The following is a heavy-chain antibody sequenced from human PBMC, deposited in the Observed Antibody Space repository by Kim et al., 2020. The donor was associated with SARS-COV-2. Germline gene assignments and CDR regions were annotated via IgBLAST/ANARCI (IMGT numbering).Heavy chain of an antibody. D-gene: IGHD3-3*01. V-gene: IGHV4-30-2*01. J-gene: IGHJ3*02. CDR1: GGSISSGGYS. CDR2: IYHSGST. Sequence: SETLSLTCAVSGGSISSGGYSWSWIRQPPGKGLEWIGYIYHSGSTYYNPSLKSRVTISVDRSKNQFSLKLSSVTAADTAVYYCARALRGGIFGVVIDHDAFDIWGQGTMVTVSS. CDR3: ARALRGGIFGVVIDHDAFDI.